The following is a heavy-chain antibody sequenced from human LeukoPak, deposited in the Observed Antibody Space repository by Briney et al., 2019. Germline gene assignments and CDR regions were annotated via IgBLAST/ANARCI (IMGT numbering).Heavy chain of an antibody. CDR1: GYTFTGYD. V-gene: IGHV1-2*02. Sequence: GASVKVSCKASGYTFTGYDMHWVRQAPGQGLEWMGWINPNSGGTNYAQKFQGRVTMTRDTSTSTVYMELSTLRSEDTAVYYCARAALTMVPGVIDYWGQGGLVTVSS. CDR2: INPNSGGT. J-gene: IGHJ4*02. CDR3: ARAALTMVPGVIDY. D-gene: IGHD3-10*01.